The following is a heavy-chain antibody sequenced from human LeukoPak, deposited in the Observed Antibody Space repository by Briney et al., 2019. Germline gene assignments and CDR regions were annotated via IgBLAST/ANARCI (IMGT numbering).Heavy chain of an antibody. CDR3: ARGRAMVRGYKVYYYYGMDV. CDR1: GGSFSGYY. Sequence: SETLSLTCAVYGGSFSGYYWSWIRQPPGKGLEWIGEINHSGSTNYNPSLKSRVTISVDTSKTQFSLKLSSATAADTAVYYCARGRAMVRGYKVYYYYGMDVWGKGTTVTVSS. D-gene: IGHD3-10*01. CDR2: INHSGST. V-gene: IGHV4-34*01. J-gene: IGHJ6*04.